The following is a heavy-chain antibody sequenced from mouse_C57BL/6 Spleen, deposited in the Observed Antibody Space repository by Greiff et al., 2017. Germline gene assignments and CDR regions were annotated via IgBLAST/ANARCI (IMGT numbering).Heavy chain of an antibody. D-gene: IGHD2-4*01. V-gene: IGHV1-19*01. CDR3: ARGSRRYQTGYYDV. Sequence: VQLQQSGPVLVKPGASVKMSCKASGYTFTDYYMNWVKQSHGQSLEWIGVINPYNGGTSYNQKFKGKATLTVDKSSSTAYMELNSLTSEDSAVYDCARGSRRYQTGYYDVWGTRTTVTVSA. CDR2: INPYNGGT. J-gene: IGHJ1*03. CDR1: GYTFTDYY.